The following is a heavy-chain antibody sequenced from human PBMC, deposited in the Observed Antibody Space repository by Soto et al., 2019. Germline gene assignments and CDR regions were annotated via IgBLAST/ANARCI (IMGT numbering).Heavy chain of an antibody. D-gene: IGHD2-21*02. CDR2: ISYDGSNK. V-gene: IGHV3-30*18. Sequence: QVQLVESGGGVVQPGRSLRLSCAASGFTFSSYGMHWVRQAPGKGLEWVAVISYDGSNKYYADSVKGRFTISRDNSRNALYLQMNSLRAEDTAVYYCAKDLFAYCGGDCYSVGGDLDYWGQGTLVTVSS. CDR3: AKDLFAYCGGDCYSVGGDLDY. CDR1: GFTFSSYG. J-gene: IGHJ4*02.